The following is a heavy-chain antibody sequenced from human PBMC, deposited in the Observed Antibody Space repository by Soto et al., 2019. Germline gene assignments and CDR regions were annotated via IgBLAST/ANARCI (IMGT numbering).Heavy chain of an antibody. CDR2: INHSGST. CDR3: ARALGAVSDY. D-gene: IGHD1-26*01. Sequence: QVQLQQWGAGLLKPSETLSLTCAVYGGSFSGYYWSWIRQPPGKGLEWIGEINHSGSTNYNPSLKSRVTISVDTSKNQFSLKLSSVTAADTAVYYCARALGAVSDYWGQGTLVTVSS. CDR1: GGSFSGYY. J-gene: IGHJ4*02. V-gene: IGHV4-34*01.